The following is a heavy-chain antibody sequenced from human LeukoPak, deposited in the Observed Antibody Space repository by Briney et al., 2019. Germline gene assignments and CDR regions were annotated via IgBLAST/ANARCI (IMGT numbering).Heavy chain of an antibody. CDR2: IYYNGDT. CDR3: ARLGDCGHDCYSHDY. CDR1: SGSISGYH. D-gene: IGHD2-21*01. Sequence: PSETLSLTCIVSSGSISGYHWGWVRQPPGKGLEYISFIYYNGDTNYNPSLKSRVTMSVDTSKNQFSLKLSSVTAADTAVYYCARLGDCGHDCYSHDYWGQGTLVTVSS. V-gene: IGHV4-59*08. J-gene: IGHJ4*02.